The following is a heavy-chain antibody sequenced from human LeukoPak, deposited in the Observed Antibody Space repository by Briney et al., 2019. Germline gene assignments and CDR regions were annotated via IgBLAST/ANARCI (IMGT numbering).Heavy chain of an antibody. CDR2: ISAYNGNT. D-gene: IGHD2-2*01. V-gene: IGHV1-18*01. CDR3: ARDPRGYCSSTSCYGYYGMDV. J-gene: IGHJ6*02. Sequence: ASVKVSCKASGYTFTSYGISWVRQAPGQGLEWMGWISAYNGNTNYAQKLQGRVTMTTDTSTSTAYMELRSPRSDDTAVYYCARDPRGYCSSTSCYGYYGMDVWGQGTTVTVSS. CDR1: GYTFTSYG.